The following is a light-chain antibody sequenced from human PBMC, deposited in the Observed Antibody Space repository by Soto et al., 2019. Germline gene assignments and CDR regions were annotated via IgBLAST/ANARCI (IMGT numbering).Light chain of an antibody. CDR2: GAS. Sequence: DIVLTQSPGTLSLSPGERATLSCRASQSVSSSYLAWYQQKPGQAPRLLIYGASIRATGIPDRFSASGSGTDFTLTISRLEPEDFAVYYCQQYGSSLSWTFGQGTKVDI. CDR1: QSVSSSY. V-gene: IGKV3-20*01. CDR3: QQYGSSLSWT. J-gene: IGKJ1*01.